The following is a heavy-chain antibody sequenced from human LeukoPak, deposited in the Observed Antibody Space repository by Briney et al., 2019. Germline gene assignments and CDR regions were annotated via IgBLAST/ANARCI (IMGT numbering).Heavy chain of an antibody. Sequence: GGSLSLSCAASRFTFCSYAMSWVRQAPGKGLEWVSAISGSGGSTYYADSVKGRFTISRDNSKNTLFLQMNSLRVEDTATYYCTKKRTTSVTDWFDPWGQGTLVTVSS. CDR1: RFTFCSYA. J-gene: IGHJ5*02. D-gene: IGHD4-17*01. V-gene: IGHV3-23*01. CDR3: TKKRTTSVTDWFDP. CDR2: ISGSGGST.